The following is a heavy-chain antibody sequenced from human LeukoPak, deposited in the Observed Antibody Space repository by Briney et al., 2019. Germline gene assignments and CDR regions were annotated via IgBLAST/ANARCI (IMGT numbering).Heavy chain of an antibody. D-gene: IGHD3-10*01. V-gene: IGHV1-2*02. CDR3: ATLIRGDDAFDI. Sequence: ASVKVSCKGSGYTFTGYYMHWVRQAPGQGLEWMGWINPNSGDTNYAQKFQGRVTMTRDTSISTAYMELSRLRSEDTAVYYCATLIRGDDAFDIWGQGTMVTVSS. CDR2: INPNSGDT. J-gene: IGHJ3*02. CDR1: GYTFTGYY.